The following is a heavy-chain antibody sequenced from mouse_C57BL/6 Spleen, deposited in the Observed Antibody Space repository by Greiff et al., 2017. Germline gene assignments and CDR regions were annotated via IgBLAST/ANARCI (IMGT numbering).Heavy chain of an antibody. CDR2: ISSGGDYI. CDR3: TRDYGNYYAMDY. D-gene: IGHD2-1*01. V-gene: IGHV5-9-1*02. Sequence: EVQRVESGEGLVKPGGSLKLSCAASGFTFSSYAMSWVRQTPEKRLEWVAYISSGGDYIYYADTVKGRFTISRDNARNTLYLQMSSLKSEDTAMYYCTRDYGNYYAMDYWGQGTSVTVSS. CDR1: GFTFSSYA. J-gene: IGHJ4*01.